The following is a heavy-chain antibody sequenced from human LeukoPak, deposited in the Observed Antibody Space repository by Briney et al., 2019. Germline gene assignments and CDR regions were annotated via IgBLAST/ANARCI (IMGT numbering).Heavy chain of an antibody. CDR1: GFTFSNAW. J-gene: IGHJ1*01. CDR3: TTAAYCSGGSCYSGYFQH. V-gene: IGHV3-15*01. CDR2: IKSKTDGGTT. Sequence: GGSLRLSCAASGFTFSNAWMSWVRQAPGKGLEWVGRIKSKTDGGTTDYAAPVKGRFTISRDDSKNTLYLQMNSLKTEDTAVYYCTTAAYCSGGSCYSGYFQHWGQGTLATVSS. D-gene: IGHD2-15*01.